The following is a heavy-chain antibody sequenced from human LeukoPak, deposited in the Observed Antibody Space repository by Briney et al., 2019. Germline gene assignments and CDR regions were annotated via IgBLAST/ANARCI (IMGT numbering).Heavy chain of an antibody. D-gene: IGHD6-19*01. Sequence: TVKVSCNASVGTDSSYAISCVPHSPRQGREDLSGISHNFGTANYAKKFQGRVTITADESTSTAYMEVSRLRSEDTAVYYCARDRFAGSGWYWLDYWGQGTLVTVS. CDR2: ISHNFGTA. V-gene: IGHV1-69*13. J-gene: IGHJ4*02. CDR3: ARDRFAGSGWYWLDY. CDR1: VGTDSSYA.